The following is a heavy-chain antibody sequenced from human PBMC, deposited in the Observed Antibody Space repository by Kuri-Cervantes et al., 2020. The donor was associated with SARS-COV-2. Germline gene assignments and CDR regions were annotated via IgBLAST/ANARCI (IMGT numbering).Heavy chain of an antibody. V-gene: IGHV3-48*03. CDR3: ARDRGIAAAGGFDP. CDR2: ISSSGSTI. D-gene: IGHD6-13*01. J-gene: IGHJ5*02. CDR1: GFTFSSYE. Sequence: GESLKISCAASGFTFSSYEMNWVRQAPGKGLEWVSYISSSGSTIYYADSVKGRFTISRDNAKNSLYLQMNSLRAEDTAVYYCARDRGIAAAGGFDPWGQGTLVTVSS.